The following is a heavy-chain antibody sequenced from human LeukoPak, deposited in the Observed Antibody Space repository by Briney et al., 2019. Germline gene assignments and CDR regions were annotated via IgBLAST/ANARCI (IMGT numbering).Heavy chain of an antibody. CDR2: INPNSGDI. CDR1: EYTFTGYY. J-gene: IGHJ4*02. D-gene: IGHD6-19*01. Sequence: ASVKVSCKASEYTFTGYYMHWVRQAPGQGLEWMGRINPNSGDIKYAQKFQGRVTMTRDTSISTAYMELSRLTSDDTAVYYCARDPHTSGWYGIGDYWGQGTLVTVSS. V-gene: IGHV1-2*02. CDR3: ARDPHTSGWYGIGDY.